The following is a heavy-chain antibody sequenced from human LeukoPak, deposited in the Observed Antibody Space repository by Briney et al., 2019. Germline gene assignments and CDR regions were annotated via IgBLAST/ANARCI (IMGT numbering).Heavy chain of an antibody. D-gene: IGHD4-23*01. V-gene: IGHV1-2*02. Sequence: SVKVSCMHSGYTFTSYDINWVRQATGQGLDWMGWINPNSGGTNYAQKFQGRVTMTRDTPISPAYMEPGRLRSDHTAVYYCASTYGGNSELAFDIWGQGTMVTVSS. CDR2: INPNSGGT. CDR1: GYTFTSYD. J-gene: IGHJ3*02. CDR3: ASTYGGNSELAFDI.